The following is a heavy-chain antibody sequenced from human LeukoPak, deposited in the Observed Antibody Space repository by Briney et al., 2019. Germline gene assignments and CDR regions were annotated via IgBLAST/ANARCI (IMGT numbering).Heavy chain of an antibody. CDR2: INYSGNT. V-gene: IGHV4-39*01. Sequence: PSETLSLTCTVSGGSISRSNYYWVWLRQPPGKGLDWIATINYSGNTYYNPPLKSRVTISVDTSKNQFSLKLSSVTAADTAVYYCARYWGPYDDSGSYFDYWGQGTLVTVSS. D-gene: IGHD3-22*01. J-gene: IGHJ4*02. CDR3: ARYWGPYDDSGSYFDY. CDR1: GGSISRSNYY.